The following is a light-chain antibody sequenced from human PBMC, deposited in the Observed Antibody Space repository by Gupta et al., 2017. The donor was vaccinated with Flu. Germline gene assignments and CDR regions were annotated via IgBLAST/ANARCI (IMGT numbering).Light chain of an antibody. J-gene: IGKJ2*01. CDR3: QQSYSTPLYT. V-gene: IGKV1-39*01. CDR2: AAS. Sequence: DRVTITCLASQSISNYLNWYQHTPGKAPKLLIYAASTLQSGVPSRFTGTGSGTDFTLTITSLQPEDFATYFCQQSYSTPLYTFGQGTKLEIK. CDR1: QSISNY.